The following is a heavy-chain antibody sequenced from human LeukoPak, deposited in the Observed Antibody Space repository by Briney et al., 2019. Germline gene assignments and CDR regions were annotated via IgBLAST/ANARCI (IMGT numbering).Heavy chain of an antibody. J-gene: IGHJ4*02. CDR1: GGSISSSSYY. CDR2: IYYSGST. D-gene: IGHD1-26*01. V-gene: IGHV4-39*07. Sequence: SETLSLTCTVSGGSISSSSYYWGWIRQPPGKGLEWIGSIYYSGSTYYNPSLKSRVTISVDTSKNQFSLKLSSVTAADTAVYYCARSSVGATRPNDYWGQGTLVTVSS. CDR3: ARSSVGATRPNDY.